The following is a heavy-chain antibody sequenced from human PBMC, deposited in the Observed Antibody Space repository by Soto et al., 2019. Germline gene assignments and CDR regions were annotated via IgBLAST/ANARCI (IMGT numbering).Heavy chain of an antibody. D-gene: IGHD3-10*01. CDR2: INVYNGNT. CDR1: GYTFTNYG. CDR3: ERGVGSGSYYNQYNWFDP. Sequence: QVQLVQSGGEAKKPGASVKVSCKASGYTFTNYGISWVRQAPGQGLEWMGWINVYNGNTKYAQKVQGRVTMTTDTSTSTAYMELRSLRSDATAVYYCERGVGSGSYYNQYNWFDPWGQGTLVTVSS. V-gene: IGHV1-18*01. J-gene: IGHJ5*02.